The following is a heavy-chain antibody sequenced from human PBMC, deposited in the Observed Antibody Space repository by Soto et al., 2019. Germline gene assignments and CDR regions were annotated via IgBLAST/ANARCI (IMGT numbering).Heavy chain of an antibody. V-gene: IGHV4-39*01. CDR1: GYSISSSSYY. J-gene: IGHJ4*02. CDR3: ARHTPAISISDH. D-gene: IGHD2-15*01. CDR2: IYYSGST. Sequence: SETLSLTCAVSGYSISSSSYYWGWIRQPPGKGLEWIGSIYYSGSTYYNPSLKSRVTISVDTSKNQFSLKLSSVTAADTAVYYCARHTPAISISDHWGQGTLVTVSS.